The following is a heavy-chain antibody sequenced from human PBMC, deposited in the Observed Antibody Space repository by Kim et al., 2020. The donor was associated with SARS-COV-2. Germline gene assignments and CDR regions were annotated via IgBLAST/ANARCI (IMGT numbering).Heavy chain of an antibody. J-gene: IGHJ4*02. CDR3: AKESSYRVAAANSYFDN. V-gene: IGHV3-23*01. D-gene: IGHD6-25*01. Sequence: KGRLPIARDNSKNTLYLQMNSLRAEDTAVYYCAKESSYRVAAANSYFDNWGQGALVTVSS.